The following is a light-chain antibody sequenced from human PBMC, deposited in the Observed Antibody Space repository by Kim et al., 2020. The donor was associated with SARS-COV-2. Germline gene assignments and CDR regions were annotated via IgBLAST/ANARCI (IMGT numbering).Light chain of an antibody. Sequence: EIVLTQSPGTPSLFPGERATLSCRASQSFSSSYLAWYQQKPGQAPRLLMYAASSRAPGIPDRFSGSASGTDFTLSISRLEPDDLAVYYCLHYHTSYTFGRGTKLEI. V-gene: IGKV3-20*01. CDR3: LHYHTSYT. CDR1: QSFSSSY. J-gene: IGKJ2*01. CDR2: AAS.